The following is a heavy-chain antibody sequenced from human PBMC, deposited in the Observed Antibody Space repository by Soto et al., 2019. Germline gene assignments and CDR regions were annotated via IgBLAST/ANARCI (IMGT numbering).Heavy chain of an antibody. CDR1: GFIFSTYG. CDR3: ARDDYGMDV. Sequence: QVQVVESGGGVAQPGRSLRLSCAASGFIFSTYGMHWVRQAPGKGLEWVAVISYDGSEKYYADSVKGRFTISRDNSKNALYLQKDSLRDEDTAVYYGARDDYGMDVWGQGTTVTVSS. CDR2: ISYDGSEK. J-gene: IGHJ6*02. V-gene: IGHV3-33*01.